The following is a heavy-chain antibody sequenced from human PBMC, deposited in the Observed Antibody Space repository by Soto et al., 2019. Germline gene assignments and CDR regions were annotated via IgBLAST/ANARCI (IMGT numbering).Heavy chain of an antibody. Sequence: QVQLQESGPGLVKPSQTLSLTCTVSGGSISNVDYYWSWVRQSPGKGLEWIGYIFYSGMPGYNPSLKSRAPTFVDTSMNQFSLKLSFVTAADTGVYFCARIQRDAAMGHFDYWGQGTLVTVSS. CDR3: ARIQRDAAMGHFDY. V-gene: IGHV4-30-4*01. CDR1: GGSISNVDYY. CDR2: IFYSGMP. J-gene: IGHJ4*02. D-gene: IGHD5-18*01.